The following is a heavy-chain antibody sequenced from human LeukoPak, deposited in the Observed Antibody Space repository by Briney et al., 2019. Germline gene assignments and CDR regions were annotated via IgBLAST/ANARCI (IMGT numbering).Heavy chain of an antibody. J-gene: IGHJ5*02. CDR3: ARGGSSGYYNWFDP. CDR1: GFTFSHYG. D-gene: IGHD3-22*01. Sequence: GTLRLSCAASGFTFSHYGMSWVRQPPGKGLEWIGEINHSGSTNYNPSLKSRVTISVDTSKNQFSLKLSSVTAADTAVYYCARGGSSGYYNWFDPWGQGTLVTVSS. CDR2: INHSGST. V-gene: IGHV4-34*01.